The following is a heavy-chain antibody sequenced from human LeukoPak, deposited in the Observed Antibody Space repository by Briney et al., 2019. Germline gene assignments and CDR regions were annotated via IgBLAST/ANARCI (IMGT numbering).Heavy chain of an antibody. D-gene: IGHD3-3*02. Sequence: SETLSLTCAVYGGSFSGYYWSWIRQPPGKGLEWIGEINHSGSTNYNPSLKSRVTISVDTSKNQFSLKLSSVTAADTAVYYCARGASPKPLRIFGVVITYYFDYWGQGTLVTVSS. CDR1: GGSFSGYY. V-gene: IGHV4-34*01. CDR2: INHSGST. CDR3: ARGASPKPLRIFGVVITYYFDY. J-gene: IGHJ4*02.